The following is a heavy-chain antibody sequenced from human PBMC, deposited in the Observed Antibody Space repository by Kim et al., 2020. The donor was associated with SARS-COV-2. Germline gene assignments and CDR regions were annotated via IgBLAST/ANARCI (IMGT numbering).Heavy chain of an antibody. D-gene: IGHD4-17*01. CDR3: ASRDYGDYFYYGMAV. CDR2: IYSGGST. CDR1: GFTVSSNY. J-gene: IGHJ6*04. Sequence: GGSLRLSCAASGFTVSSNYMSWVRQAPGKGLEWVSVIYSGGSTYYADSVKARFTISRDNSKNTLYLQMNSLIAEDTAVYYCASRDYGDYFYYGMAVWGKGTTVTVSS. V-gene: IGHV3-53*01.